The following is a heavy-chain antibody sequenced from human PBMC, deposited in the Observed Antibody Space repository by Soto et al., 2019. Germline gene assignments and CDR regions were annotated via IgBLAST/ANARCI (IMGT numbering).Heavy chain of an antibody. CDR3: TRRRWGVRGVTTMDV. CDR2: IYSSGTT. CDR1: GGSIGGSNYF. J-gene: IGHJ6*02. Sequence: QLRLQESGPGLVKPSETLSLTCTVSGGSIGGSNYFWGWIRQSPGTGLEWLGTIYSSGTTYYSPSLKSRITMSLDTSKNQFSLNLGSVTAADTAVYYCTRRRWGVRGVTTMDVWGPGTTVTVSS. D-gene: IGHD3-10*01. V-gene: IGHV4-39*01.